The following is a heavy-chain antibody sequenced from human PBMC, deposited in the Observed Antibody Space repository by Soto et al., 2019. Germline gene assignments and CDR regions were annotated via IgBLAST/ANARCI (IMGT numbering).Heavy chain of an antibody. J-gene: IGHJ6*03. D-gene: IGHD5-12*01. CDR3: ARGEGMVGLHTVATIGVGYYYYMAV. CDR2: ISSSGSTI. V-gene: IGHV3-11*01. CDR1: GFTFSDYY. Sequence: QVQLVESGGGLVKPGGSLRLSCAASGFTFSDYYMSWIRQAPGKGLEWVSYISSSGSTIYYADSVKGRFTISRDNAKNSLYLQMKSLRAEDTAVYYWARGEGMVGLHTVATIGVGYYYYMAVWGKGTRVTVSS.